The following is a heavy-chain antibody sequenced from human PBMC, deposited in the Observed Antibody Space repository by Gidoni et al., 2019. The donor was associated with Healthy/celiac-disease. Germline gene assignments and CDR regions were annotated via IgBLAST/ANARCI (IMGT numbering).Heavy chain of an antibody. CDR2: IRWNSGGI. D-gene: IGHD2-8*01. Sequence: EVQLVESGGGLVQPGRSLRLSCAASGFTFDDYAMHWVRQAPGQGLEWFSGIRWNSGGIGYADSVKGRFTISRDNGKNSLYLQMKGLRVEDTALYYCAKDSVSYYDHGMDVWGQGTTVTVSS. CDR3: AKDSVSYYDHGMDV. J-gene: IGHJ6*02. CDR1: GFTFDDYA. V-gene: IGHV3-9*01.